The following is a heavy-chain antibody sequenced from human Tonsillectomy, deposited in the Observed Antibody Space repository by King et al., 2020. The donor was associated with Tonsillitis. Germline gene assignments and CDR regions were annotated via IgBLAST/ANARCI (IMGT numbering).Heavy chain of an antibody. J-gene: IGHJ4*02. D-gene: IGHD3-22*01. V-gene: IGHV2-26*01. CDR3: ARYYYDSSGYYNGYFDY. CDR1: GFSLSNARMG. Sequence: VTLKESGPVLVKPTETLTLTCTVSGFSLSNARMGVRWIRQPPGKALEWLAHIFSNDDKSYTTPLKSRLTISKDTPKNQVVLSLTNMDPVDTATYYCARYYYDSSGYYNGYFDYWGQGTLVTVSS. CDR2: IFSNDDK.